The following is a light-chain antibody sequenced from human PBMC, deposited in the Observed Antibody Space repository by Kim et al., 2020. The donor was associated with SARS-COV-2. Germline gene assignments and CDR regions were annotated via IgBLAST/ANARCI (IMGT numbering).Light chain of an antibody. CDR3: QQYGSSPH. Sequence: SLATGERTTPSCRASQSVSSSYLAWYQQKPGQAPRLLIYGASSRATGIPDRFSGSGSGTDFTLTISRLEPEDFAVYYCQQYGSSPHFGQGTKLEI. CDR1: QSVSSSY. V-gene: IGKV3-20*01. J-gene: IGKJ2*01. CDR2: GAS.